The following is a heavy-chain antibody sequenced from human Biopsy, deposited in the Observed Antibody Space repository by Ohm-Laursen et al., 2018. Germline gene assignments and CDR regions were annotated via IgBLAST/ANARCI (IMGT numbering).Heavy chain of an antibody. V-gene: IGHV4-59*01. Sequence: GTLSLTCTVSGDSISSNYWSWIRQPPGKGLEWIGYVFYTGSTDYDPSLQSRVTISVDTSKNHFSLRLRSVTPADTAIYYCARDRGYYSDRTVPGYFDLWGRGTLVTVSS. D-gene: IGHD3-22*01. CDR1: GDSISSNY. J-gene: IGHJ2*01. CDR3: ARDRGYYSDRTVPGYFDL. CDR2: VFYTGST.